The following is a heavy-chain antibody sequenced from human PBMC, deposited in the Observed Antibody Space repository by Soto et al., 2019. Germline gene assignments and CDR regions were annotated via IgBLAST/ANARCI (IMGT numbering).Heavy chain of an antibody. Sequence: SVKVSCKASGGTFSSYAISWVRQAPGQGLEWMGGIIPIFGTANYAQKFQGRVTITADESTSTAYMELNSLRAEDTAVYYCARDRLNYVFLEWPRSYYYGMDVWGQGTTVTVSS. CDR3: ARDRLNYVFLEWPRSYYYGMDV. D-gene: IGHD3-3*01. J-gene: IGHJ6*02. V-gene: IGHV1-69*13. CDR1: GGTFSSYA. CDR2: IIPIFGTA.